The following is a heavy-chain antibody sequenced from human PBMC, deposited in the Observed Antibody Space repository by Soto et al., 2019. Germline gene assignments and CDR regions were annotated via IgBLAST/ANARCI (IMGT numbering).Heavy chain of an antibody. CDR3: AHSVDKVIQDAFDF. J-gene: IGHJ3*01. CDR2: IYWDDDK. Sequence: QITLTESGPTLVKPAQTLTLTCTFSGFSLTSPGEAVAWIRQSPGKALEWLALIYWDDDKRYSPSLRNRLSIAMDTSKIQVFLTLTNVIPVDTGTYLCAHSVDKVIQDAFDFWGQGTKVNVSS. V-gene: IGHV2-5*02. CDR1: GFSLTSPGEA.